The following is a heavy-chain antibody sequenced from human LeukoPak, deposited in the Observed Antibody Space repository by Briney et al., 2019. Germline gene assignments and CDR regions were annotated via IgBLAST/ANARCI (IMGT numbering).Heavy chain of an antibody. CDR3: ARGAGRQQLEQNY. CDR1: GFTFSIYW. J-gene: IGHJ4*02. D-gene: IGHD6-13*01. Sequence: GGSLRLSCVASGFTFSIYWMSWVRQAPGRGPEWVAIIKEDGSVIWDVESVRGRFTISRDNAKSSLYLQMNSLRAEDTAVYYCARGAGRQQLEQNYWGQGNLVTVSS. V-gene: IGHV3-7*01. CDR2: IKEDGSVI.